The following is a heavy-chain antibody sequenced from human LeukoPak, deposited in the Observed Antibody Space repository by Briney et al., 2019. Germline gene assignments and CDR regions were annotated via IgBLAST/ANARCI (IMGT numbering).Heavy chain of an antibody. CDR3: ARENGVVRRDSAFDI. Sequence: GGSLRLSCAASGLTFSNYGMHWVRQAPGKGLEWVAVISYHGRTKYYADSVKGRFTISRDNSKNTLYLQMNSLRAEDTAVYYCARENGVVRRDSAFDIWGQGTMVTVSS. CDR1: GLTFSNYG. J-gene: IGHJ3*02. CDR2: ISYHGRTK. D-gene: IGHD3-3*01. V-gene: IGHV3-30*03.